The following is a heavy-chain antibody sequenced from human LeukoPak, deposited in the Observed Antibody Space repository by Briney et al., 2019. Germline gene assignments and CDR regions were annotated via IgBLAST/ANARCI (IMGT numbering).Heavy chain of an antibody. J-gene: IGHJ4*02. D-gene: IGHD1-26*01. CDR2: ISSSSSYT. Sequence: GGSLRLSCAASGFTFSDYYMSWIRQAPGQGLKWVSYISSSSSYTKYADSVKGRFTISRDNAKNSLYLQMNSLRAEDTAVYYCAREGSWFDYWGQGTLVTVSS. CDR1: GFTFSDYY. CDR3: AREGSWFDY. V-gene: IGHV3-11*05.